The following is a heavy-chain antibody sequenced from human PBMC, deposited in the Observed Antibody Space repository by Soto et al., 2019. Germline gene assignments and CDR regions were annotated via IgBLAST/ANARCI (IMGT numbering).Heavy chain of an antibody. Sequence: EVHMVESGGDLVLPGGSLRLSCVASGFTFSSHWMTWVRQAPGKGLEWVGNIKEDGSDIYYADSVKGRFTISRDNAKKSLYLQMNSLRAADTAVYYCWRDSGTFNIDYWGQGTLVTVSS. CDR1: GFTFSSHW. J-gene: IGHJ4*02. CDR3: WRDSGTFNIDY. CDR2: IKEDGSDI. V-gene: IGHV3-7*04. D-gene: IGHD1-26*01.